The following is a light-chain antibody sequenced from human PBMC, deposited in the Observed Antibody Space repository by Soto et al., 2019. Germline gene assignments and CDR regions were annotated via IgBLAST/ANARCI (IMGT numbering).Light chain of an antibody. Sequence: DIQMTQSPSSLSASVGDRGTITCQASQDISNYLNWYQQKPGKAPKLLIYDASNLETGVPSRFSGSGSGTDFTFTISSLQPEDIATYYCQQYDNLPPGFGQGTKVDI. J-gene: IGKJ1*01. CDR1: QDISNY. V-gene: IGKV1-33*01. CDR3: QQYDNLPPG. CDR2: DAS.